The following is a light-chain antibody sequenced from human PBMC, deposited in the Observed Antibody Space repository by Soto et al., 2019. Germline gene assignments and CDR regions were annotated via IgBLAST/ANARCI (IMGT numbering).Light chain of an antibody. CDR1: QSVSASY. Sequence: EIVLTQSPGTLSLSPGERATLSCRASQSVSASYLAWYQQKPGQAPRLLIYGASNRATGIPDRFSGSGSGTDFTLTISRLEPEDFEVYSCHPHGGLPFSFGPGTKGDIK. J-gene: IGKJ3*01. CDR3: HPHGGLPFS. V-gene: IGKV3-20*01. CDR2: GAS.